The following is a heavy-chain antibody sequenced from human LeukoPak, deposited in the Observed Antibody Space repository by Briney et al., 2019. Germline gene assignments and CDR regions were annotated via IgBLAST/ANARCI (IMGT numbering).Heavy chain of an antibody. CDR3: AKVRTFFGSGIDF. V-gene: IGHV3-23*01. CDR1: GFTFSSYA. J-gene: IGHJ4*02. Sequence: PGGSLRLSCAASGFTFSSYAMSWVRQAPGKGLEWVSHISSGGGSTYSADSVKGRFTISRDNSKNTLYLQMNSLRAEDTAIYYCAKVRTFFGSGIDFWGQGTLVTVSS. CDR2: ISSGGGST. D-gene: IGHD3-10*01.